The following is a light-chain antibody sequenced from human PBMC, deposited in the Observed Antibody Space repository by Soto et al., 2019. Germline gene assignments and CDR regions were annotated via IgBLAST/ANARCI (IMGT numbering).Light chain of an antibody. J-gene: IGKJ1*01. Sequence: DIQMTQSPSSLSASVGDRVTITCRASQSISNYLNWYQQTPGKAPKLLIYAASSMQSGVPSRFSGSGSETDFTLTISSLQPDDSATYYCQQSFSPLWTFGQGTKVEV. CDR3: QQSFSPLWT. CDR1: QSISNY. V-gene: IGKV1-39*01. CDR2: AAS.